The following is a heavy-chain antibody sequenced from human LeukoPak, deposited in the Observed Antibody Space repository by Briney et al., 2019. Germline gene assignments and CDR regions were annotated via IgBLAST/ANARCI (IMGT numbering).Heavy chain of an antibody. Sequence: SETLSLTCAVYGGSFSGYYWSWIRQPPGKGLEWIGCIYSSGSTYYNPSLMSRVTISVDTSRRQFSLKLSSVTAADTAVYYCARLGGSGDTFDIWDQGTMVTVSS. D-gene: IGHD3-10*01. CDR1: GGSFSGYY. CDR3: ARLGGSGDTFDI. CDR2: IYSSGST. J-gene: IGHJ3*02. V-gene: IGHV4-34*01.